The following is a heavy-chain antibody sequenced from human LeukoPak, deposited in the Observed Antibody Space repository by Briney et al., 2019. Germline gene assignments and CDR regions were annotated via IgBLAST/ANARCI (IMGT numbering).Heavy chain of an antibody. V-gene: IGHV3-7*01. D-gene: IGHD1-26*01. J-gene: IGHJ4*02. CDR3: ARDKIVGPTTLDY. CDR2: IKQDGYEK. Sequence: GGSLRLSCAASGFTFSGYWMSWVRQTPEKGLEWVANIKQDGYEKYYVDSVKGRFTISRDNAKNSLYLQMNSLRADDTAIYYCARDKIVGPTTLDYWGQGTLVTVSS. CDR1: GFTFSGYW.